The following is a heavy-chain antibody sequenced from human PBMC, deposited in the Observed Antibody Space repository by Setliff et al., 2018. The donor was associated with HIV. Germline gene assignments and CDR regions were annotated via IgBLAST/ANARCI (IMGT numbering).Heavy chain of an antibody. D-gene: IGHD4-17*01. CDR3: ARQGDYGDYGGYAFDI. CDR1: GGSISSSSYY. J-gene: IGHJ3*02. CDR2: IYYSGST. Sequence: SETLSLTCTVSGGSISSSSYYWGWIRQPPGKGLEWIGSIYYSGSTYYNPSLKSRVTISVDTSKNQFSLKLSSVTAADTAVYYCARQGDYGDYGGYAFDIWGQGTMVT. V-gene: IGHV4-39*01.